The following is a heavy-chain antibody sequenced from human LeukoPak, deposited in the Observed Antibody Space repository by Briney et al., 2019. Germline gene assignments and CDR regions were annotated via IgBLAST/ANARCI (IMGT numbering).Heavy chain of an antibody. CDR3: ARKAPYSFDY. Sequence: PSETPSLTCAVYGGSFSGYYWSWIRQPPGKGLEWIGEINHSGSTNYNPSLKSRVTISVDTSKNQFSLKLSSVTAADTAVYYCARKAPYSFDYWGQGTLVTVSS. V-gene: IGHV4-34*01. D-gene: IGHD2-21*01. CDR1: GGSFSGYY. CDR2: INHSGST. J-gene: IGHJ4*02.